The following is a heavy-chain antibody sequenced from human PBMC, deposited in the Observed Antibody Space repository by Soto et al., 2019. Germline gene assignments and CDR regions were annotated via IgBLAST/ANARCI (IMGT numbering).Heavy chain of an antibody. CDR1: GFNFNNYG. D-gene: IGHD2-8*01. V-gene: IGHV3-30*02. CDR3: AKGRLRYCTNGVCYTDFDY. Sequence: GGSLRLSCAASGFNFNNYGMHWVRQAPGKGLEWVAVISNDGNNYYYANSVKGRFTISRDNSKNTLYLQMNSLRAEDTAVYYCAKGRLRYCTNGVCYTDFDYWGQGTLVTVSS. J-gene: IGHJ4*02. CDR2: ISNDGNNY.